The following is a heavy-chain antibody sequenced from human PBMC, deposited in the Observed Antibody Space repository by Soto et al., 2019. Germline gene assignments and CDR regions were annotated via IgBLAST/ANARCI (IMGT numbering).Heavy chain of an antibody. J-gene: IGHJ6*02. Sequence: SETLSLTCTVSGGSISSYYWSWIRQPPGKGLEWIGYIYYSGSTNYNPSLKSRVTISVDTSKNQFSLKLSSVTAADTAVYYCARDRVYYGSGSIINPGVYYYYYGMDVWGQGTTVTVSS. V-gene: IGHV4-59*01. CDR3: ARDRVYYGSGSIINPGVYYYYYGMDV. CDR1: GGSISSYY. D-gene: IGHD3-10*01. CDR2: IYYSGST.